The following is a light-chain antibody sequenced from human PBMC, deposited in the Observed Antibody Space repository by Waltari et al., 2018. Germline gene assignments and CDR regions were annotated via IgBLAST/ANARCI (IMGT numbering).Light chain of an antibody. CDR3: SSYTSSNTWV. J-gene: IGLJ3*02. CDR2: DVS. V-gene: IGLV2-14*04. Sequence: WEQPHPGKTPKHMIYDVSGRPSGVSNHFSGSKSGNTASLTISGLQAEDEADYYCSSYTSSNTWVFGGGTKLTVL.